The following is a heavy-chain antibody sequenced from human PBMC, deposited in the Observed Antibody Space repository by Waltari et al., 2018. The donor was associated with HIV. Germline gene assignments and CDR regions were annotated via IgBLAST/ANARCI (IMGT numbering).Heavy chain of an antibody. CDR1: GGTCSSYA. V-gene: IGHV1-69*04. D-gene: IGHD3-10*01. CDR3: ARAYYYGSGIPPTGWFDP. Sequence: QVQLVQSGAEVKKPGSSVKVSCKASGGTCSSYAISWVRHALGQGLEWMGRIIPILGIANYAQKFQGRVTITADKSTSTAYMELSSLRSEDTAVYYCARAYYYGSGIPPTGWFDPWGQGTLVTVSS. J-gene: IGHJ5*02. CDR2: IIPILGIA.